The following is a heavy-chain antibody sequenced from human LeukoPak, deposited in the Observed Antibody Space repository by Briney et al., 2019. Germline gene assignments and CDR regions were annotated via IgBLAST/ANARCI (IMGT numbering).Heavy chain of an antibody. D-gene: IGHD3-10*01. V-gene: IGHV3-30*02. CDR2: IRYDGSNK. J-gene: IGHJ3*02. Sequence: GGSLRLSCAASGFTFSSYGMHWVRQAPGKGLEWVAFIRYDGSNKYYADSVKGRFTISRDNSKNTLYLQMNSLRAEDTAVYYCAKDGHRKLWFGGASDAFDIWGQGTMVTVSS. CDR3: AKDGHRKLWFGGASDAFDI. CDR1: GFTFSSYG.